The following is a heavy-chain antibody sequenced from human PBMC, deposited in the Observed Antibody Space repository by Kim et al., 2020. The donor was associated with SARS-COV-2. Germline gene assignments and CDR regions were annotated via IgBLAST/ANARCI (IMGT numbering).Heavy chain of an antibody. CDR3: ARHVLGVGSSP. J-gene: IGHJ5*02. Sequence: TYYNPSLISRLIISQDTSKNQFFLKVISVTAADTAVYYCARHVLGVGSSPWGQGALVTVSS. D-gene: IGHD1-26*01. CDR2: T. V-gene: IGHV4-39*01.